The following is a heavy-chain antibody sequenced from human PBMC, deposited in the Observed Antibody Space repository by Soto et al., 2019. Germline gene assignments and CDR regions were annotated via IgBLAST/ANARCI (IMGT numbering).Heavy chain of an antibody. CDR1: GVTLTSVW. J-gene: IGHJ4*02. Sequence: GGSLRLSCAVSGVTLTSVWMNWVRKAPGKGPEWVGRIKSKTDGGTTDYAAPVKGRFTISRDDSENTLYLQMNSLGAEDTAVYYCASTLYGSGSYYNSYPPLYWGQGTLVTVSS. D-gene: IGHD3-10*01. V-gene: IGHV3-15*07. CDR3: ASTLYGSGSYYNSYPPLY. CDR2: IKSKTDGGTT.